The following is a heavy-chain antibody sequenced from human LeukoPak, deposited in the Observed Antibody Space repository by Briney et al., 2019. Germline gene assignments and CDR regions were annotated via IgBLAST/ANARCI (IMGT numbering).Heavy chain of an antibody. Sequence: GGSLRLSCAASGFTFSDHVMSWVRQAPGKGLEWVSSVRASGVGTHYADSVKGRFTISRDNSKSTLDLQMNSLSAEDTAVYYCARASYSETYQYYFDYWGQGTLVTVSS. J-gene: IGHJ4*02. V-gene: IGHV3-23*01. CDR1: GFTFSDHV. D-gene: IGHD1-26*01. CDR2: VRASGVGT. CDR3: ARASYSETYQYYFDY.